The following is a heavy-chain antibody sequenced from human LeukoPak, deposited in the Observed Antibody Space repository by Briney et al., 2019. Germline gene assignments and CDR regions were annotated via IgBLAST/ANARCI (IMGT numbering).Heavy chain of an antibody. CDR3: AKERRDGYNFAFDY. CDR2: ISGSGGST. V-gene: IGHV3-23*01. J-gene: IGHJ4*02. CDR1: GFSFSHYT. D-gene: IGHD5-24*01. Sequence: PGGSLRLSCAASGFSFSHYTLSWVRQAPGKGLEWVSAISGSGGSTYYADSVKGRFTISRDNSKNTLYLQMNSLRAEDTAVYYCAKERRDGYNFAFDYWGQGTLVTVSS.